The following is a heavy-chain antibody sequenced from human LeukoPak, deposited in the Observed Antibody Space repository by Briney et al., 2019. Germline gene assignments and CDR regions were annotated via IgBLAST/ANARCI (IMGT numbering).Heavy chain of an antibody. Sequence: PGGSLRLSCAASGFTLNTYWMTWVRQTPGKGLEWVGIMSNSGENTFYGEAVKGRFTISRDNSQNTLYLQMNSLRPEDTAVYYCAKGGASVTRYVDYWGQGTLVTVSS. J-gene: IGHJ4*02. V-gene: IGHV3-30*18. CDR1: GFTLNTYW. CDR3: AKGGASVTRYVDY. D-gene: IGHD4-17*01. CDR2: MSNSGENT.